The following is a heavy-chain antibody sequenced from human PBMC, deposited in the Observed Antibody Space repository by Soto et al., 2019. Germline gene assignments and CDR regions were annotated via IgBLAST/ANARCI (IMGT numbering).Heavy chain of an antibody. Sequence: GGSLRLSCTASGFIFSDYYMSWIRQAPGKGLEWVSYISRSSGYTNYADSVKGRFTISRDNAKNSLYLQMNSLRAEDTAVYYCARALGRGGSYVWPFDNWGQGTLVTVSS. J-gene: IGHJ4*02. D-gene: IGHD1-26*01. CDR3: ARALGRGGSYVWPFDN. CDR1: GFIFSDYY. V-gene: IGHV3-11*06. CDR2: ISRSSGYT.